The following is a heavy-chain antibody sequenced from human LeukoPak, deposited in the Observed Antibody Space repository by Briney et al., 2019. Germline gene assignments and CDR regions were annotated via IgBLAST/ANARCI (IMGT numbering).Heavy chain of an antibody. CDR3: ATNPTYYYDSSGYPRLIGGSDY. Sequence: ASVKVSCKASGYTFTSYAMNWVRQAPGQGLEWMGWINTNTGNPTYAQGFTGRFVFSLDTSVGTAYLQISSLKAEDTAVYYCATNPTYYYDSSGYPRLIGGSDYWGQGTLVTVSS. J-gene: IGHJ4*02. D-gene: IGHD3-22*01. CDR1: GYTFTSYA. CDR2: INTNTGNP. V-gene: IGHV7-4-1*02.